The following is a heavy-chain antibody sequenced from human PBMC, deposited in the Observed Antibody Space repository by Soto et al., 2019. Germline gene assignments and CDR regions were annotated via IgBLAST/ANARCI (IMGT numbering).Heavy chain of an antibody. D-gene: IGHD2-21*02. CDR3: AKGHCGGDCHFDY. CDR1: GFTFSSYA. V-gene: IGHV3-23*01. CDR2: ISGSGGST. Sequence: QAGGSLRLSCAASGFTFSSYAMSWVRQAPGKGLEWVSAISGSGGSTYYADSVKGRFTISRDNSKNTLYLQMNSLRAEDTAVYYCAKGHCGGDCHFDYWGQGXLVTVPS. J-gene: IGHJ4*02.